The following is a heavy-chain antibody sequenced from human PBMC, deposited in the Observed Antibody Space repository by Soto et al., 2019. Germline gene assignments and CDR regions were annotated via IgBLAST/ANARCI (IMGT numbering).Heavy chain of an antibody. J-gene: IGHJ6*03. V-gene: IGHV3-23*01. D-gene: IGHD3-3*01. CDR2: ISGSGGST. CDR1: GFTFSSYA. CDR3: AKGSIRFLEDYYYMDV. Sequence: GGSQRLSCAASGFTFSSYAMSWVRQAQGKGLEWVSAISGSGGSTYYADSVKGRFTISRDNSKNTLYLQMNSLRAEDTAVYYCAKGSIRFLEDYYYMDVWGKGTTVTVSS.